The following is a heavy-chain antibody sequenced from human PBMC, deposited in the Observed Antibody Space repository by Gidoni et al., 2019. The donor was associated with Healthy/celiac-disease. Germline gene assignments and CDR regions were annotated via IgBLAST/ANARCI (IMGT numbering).Heavy chain of an antibody. Sequence: QVQLQESGPGLVKPSETLSLTCTVSGGSISSYYWSWIRQPPGKGLEWIGYIYYSGSTNYNPSLKSRVTISVDTSKNQFSLKLSSVTAADTAVYYCAREVVVPTLGYYYYGMDVWGQGTTVTVSS. CDR2: IYYSGST. D-gene: IGHD2-2*01. CDR3: AREVVVPTLGYYYYGMDV. V-gene: IGHV4-59*01. J-gene: IGHJ6*02. CDR1: GGSISSYY.